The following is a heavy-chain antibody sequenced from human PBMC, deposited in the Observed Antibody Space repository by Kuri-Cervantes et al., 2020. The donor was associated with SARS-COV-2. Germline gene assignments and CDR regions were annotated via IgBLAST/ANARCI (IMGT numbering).Heavy chain of an antibody. CDR1: GYTLTDLS. CDR2: INPNSGGT. CDR3: ARGGEIFGKFIITPYFDS. V-gene: IGHV1-2*04. D-gene: IGHD3-3*01. Sequence: ASVKVSCKASGYTLTDLSMHWGRQAPGKGLEWMGWINPNSGGTNYAQKFQGWVTMTKDTSISTAYMELSRLRSEDTAVYYCARGGEIFGKFIITPYFDSRGQGTPVTVSS. J-gene: IGHJ5*01.